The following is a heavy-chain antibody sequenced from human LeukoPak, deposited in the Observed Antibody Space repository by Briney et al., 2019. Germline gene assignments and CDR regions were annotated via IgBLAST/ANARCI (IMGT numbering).Heavy chain of an antibody. CDR2: TKQDGSEK. J-gene: IGHJ4*02. Sequence: QPGGSLTLSCAASGFTFSRYWMSWVRQAPGKGLEWVANTKQDGSEKYYLESVKGRFTISRDNAKNSLNLHMNSLRGEDTAVYYCALSSGNYAIPFDYWGQGTLVTVSS. D-gene: IGHD1-26*01. CDR1: GFTFSRYW. V-gene: IGHV3-7*01. CDR3: ALSSGNYAIPFDY.